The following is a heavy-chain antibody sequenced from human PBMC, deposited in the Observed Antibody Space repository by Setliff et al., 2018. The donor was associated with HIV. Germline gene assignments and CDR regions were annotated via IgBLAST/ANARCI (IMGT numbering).Heavy chain of an antibody. D-gene: IGHD6-13*01. Sequence: SETLSLTCTVSGASISSSTYYWGWIRQPPGKGLEWIGTIYYSGSTYYNPSLKSRVTISVDTSKSQFSLKVSSVTAADTAVYYCARHRDPPGTSWIYYYYYMDLWGEGTTVTVSS. CDR3: ARHRDPPGTSWIYYYYYMDL. J-gene: IGHJ6*03. CDR1: GASISSSTYY. V-gene: IGHV4-39*01. CDR2: IYYSGST.